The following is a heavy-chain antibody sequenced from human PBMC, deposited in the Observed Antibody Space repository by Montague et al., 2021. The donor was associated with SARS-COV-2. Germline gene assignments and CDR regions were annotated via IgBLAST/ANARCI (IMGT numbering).Heavy chain of an antibody. CDR1: GDSVSSNSAA. CDR2: TYYRSKWYT. V-gene: IGHV6-1*01. J-gene: IGHJ4*02. Sequence: CAISGDSVSSNSAAWNWIRQSPSGGLEWLGRTYYRSKWYTDYAPSVKTRITITPDTSNNRFSLHLNSVTPRDTAVYYCAREGTVPGPRGIYFDDWGQGTLVTVSS. D-gene: IGHD1-1*01. CDR3: AREGTVPGPRGIYFDD.